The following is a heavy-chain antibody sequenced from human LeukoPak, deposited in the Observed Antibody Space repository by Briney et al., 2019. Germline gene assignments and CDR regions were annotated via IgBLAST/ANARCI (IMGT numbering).Heavy chain of an antibody. CDR1: GGSISSSSYY. CDR2: IYYSGST. V-gene: IGHV4-39*01. D-gene: IGHD5-24*01. CDR3: ARRRRDGYNIFDY. J-gene: IGHJ4*02. Sequence: SSETLSLTCTVSGGSISSSSYYWGWIHQPPGKGLEWIGSIYYSGSTYYNPSLKSRVTISVDTSKNQFSLKLSSVTAADTAVYYCARRRRDGYNIFDYWGQGTLVTVSS.